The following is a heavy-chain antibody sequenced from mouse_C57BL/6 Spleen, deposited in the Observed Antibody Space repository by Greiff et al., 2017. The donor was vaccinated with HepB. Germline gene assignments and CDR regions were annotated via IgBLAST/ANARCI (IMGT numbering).Heavy chain of an antibody. CDR3: ARNGLRDYFDY. J-gene: IGHJ2*01. Sequence: VQLQQPGAELVMPGASVKLSCKASGYTFTSYWMHWVKQRPGQGLEWIGEIDPSDSYTNYNQKFKGKSTLTVDKSSSTAYMQLSSLTSEDSAVYYCARNGLRDYFDYWGQGTTLTVSS. CDR1: GYTFTSYW. D-gene: IGHD3-1*01. CDR2: IDPSDSYT. V-gene: IGHV1-69*01.